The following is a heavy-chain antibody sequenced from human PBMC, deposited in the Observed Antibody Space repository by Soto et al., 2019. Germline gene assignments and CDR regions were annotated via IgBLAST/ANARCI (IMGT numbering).Heavy chain of an antibody. CDR1: GFIVSDTY. Sequence: EVQLVESGGGLVQPGGSLRLSCTASGFIVSDTYVNWVRQAPGKGLEWVSVISDRGDTHYADSVRGRFSLSRDISDNTLHLQMNNLRVEDMAVYYCAREPRNCRGGSCSITGDAYDIWGQGTMVTVSS. CDR3: AREPRNCRGGSCSITGDAYDI. CDR2: ISDRGDT. V-gene: IGHV3-66*01. D-gene: IGHD2-15*01. J-gene: IGHJ3*02.